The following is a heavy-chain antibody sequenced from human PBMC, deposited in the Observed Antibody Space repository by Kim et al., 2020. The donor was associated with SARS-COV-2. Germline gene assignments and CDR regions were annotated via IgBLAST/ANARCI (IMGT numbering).Heavy chain of an antibody. V-gene: IGHV3-64*01. Sequence: GGSLRLSCAASGFTFSSYAMHWVRQAPGKGLEYVSAISSNGGSTYYANSVKGRFTISRDNSKNTLYLQMGSLRAEDMAVYYCARLAYSSGWSDYWGQGTL. CDR3: ARLAYSSGWSDY. CDR1: GFTFSSYA. J-gene: IGHJ4*02. D-gene: IGHD6-19*01. CDR2: ISSNGGST.